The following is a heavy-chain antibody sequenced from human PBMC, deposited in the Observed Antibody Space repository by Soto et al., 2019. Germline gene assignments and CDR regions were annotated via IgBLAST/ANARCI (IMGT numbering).Heavy chain of an antibody. Sequence: GGSLRLSCAASGFTFSSYAMHWVRQAPGKGLEWVAVISYDGSNKYYADSVKGRFTISRDNSKNTLYLQMNSLRAEDTAVYYCAKDHEYSSNWYPDSWGQGTLVTVS. D-gene: IGHD6-13*01. CDR1: GFTFSSYA. V-gene: IGHV3-30-3*01. CDR3: AKDHEYSSNWYPDS. CDR2: ISYDGSNK. J-gene: IGHJ5*01.